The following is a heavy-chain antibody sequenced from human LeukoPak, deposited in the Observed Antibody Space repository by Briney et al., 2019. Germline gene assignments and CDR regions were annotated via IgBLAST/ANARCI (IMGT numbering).Heavy chain of an antibody. CDR2: IYYTGST. J-gene: IGHJ3*02. V-gene: IGHV4-59*01. CDR1: GGSISSYY. CDR3: ARDNSANNDAFDI. D-gene: IGHD4-23*01. Sequence: PSETLSLTCTVSGGSISSYYWNWIRHPPGRGLEWIGYIYYTGSTNYNPSLKSRVTISLDTSKNQFSLKLGSVTAADTAVYYCARDNSANNDAFDIWGQGTMVTVSS.